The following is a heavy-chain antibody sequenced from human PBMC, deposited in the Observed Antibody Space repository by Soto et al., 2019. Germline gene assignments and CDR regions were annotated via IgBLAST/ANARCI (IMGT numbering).Heavy chain of an antibody. J-gene: IGHJ6*02. CDR1: GFTFSSYA. D-gene: IGHD2-15*01. CDR3: ARTPGGYCSGGSCSPWYYYGMDV. CDR2: ISGSGGST. Sequence: EVQLLESGGGLVQPGGSLRLSCAASGFTFSSYAMSWVRQAPGKGLEWVSAISGSGGSTYYADSVKGRFTISRDNSKNTLYLQMNSLRAEDTAVYYCARTPGGYCSGGSCSPWYYYGMDVWGQGTTVTVSS. V-gene: IGHV3-23*01.